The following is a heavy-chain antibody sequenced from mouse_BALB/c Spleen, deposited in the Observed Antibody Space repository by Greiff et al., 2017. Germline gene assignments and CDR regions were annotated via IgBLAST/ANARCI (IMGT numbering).Heavy chain of an antibody. Sequence: VQRVESGAELVRPGTSVKMSCKAAGYTFTNYWIGWVKQRPGHGLEWIGDIYPGGGYTNYNEKFKDKATLTAGTSSNTAYMQLSSLTSEDSAIYYCARSGYGSSSYWYFDVWGAGTTVTVSS. CDR3: ARSGYGSSSYWYFDV. J-gene: IGHJ1*01. CDR2: IYPGGGYT. V-gene: IGHV1-63*02. CDR1: GYTFTNYW. D-gene: IGHD1-1*01.